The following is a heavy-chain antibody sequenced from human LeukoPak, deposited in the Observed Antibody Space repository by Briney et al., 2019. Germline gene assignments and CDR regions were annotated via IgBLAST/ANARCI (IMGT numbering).Heavy chain of an antibody. CDR1: GFTFSSYG. V-gene: IGHV3-33*01. Sequence: GGSLRLSCAASGFTFSSYGMHWVRQAPGKGLEWVAVIWYDGSNKYYADSVKGRFTISRDNSKNTLYLQMNSLRAEDTAVYYCARDFDWGKENAFDIWGQGTMVTVSS. D-gene: IGHD7-27*01. CDR2: IWYDGSNK. J-gene: IGHJ3*02. CDR3: ARDFDWGKENAFDI.